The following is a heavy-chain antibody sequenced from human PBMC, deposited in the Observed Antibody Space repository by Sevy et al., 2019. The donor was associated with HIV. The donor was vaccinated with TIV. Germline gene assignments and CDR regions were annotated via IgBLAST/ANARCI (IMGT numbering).Heavy chain of an antibody. CDR2: INSDGSST. CDR3: ASPTYYDFWSGSHYYGMDV. V-gene: IGHV3-74*01. CDR1: GFTFSSYW. J-gene: IGHJ6*02. Sequence: GGSLRLSCAASGFTFSSYWMHWVRQAPGKGLVWVSPINSDGSSTSYADSVKGRFTISRDNAKNTLYLQMNSLRAEDTAVYYCASPTYYDFWSGSHYYGMDVWGQGTTVTVSS. D-gene: IGHD3-3*01.